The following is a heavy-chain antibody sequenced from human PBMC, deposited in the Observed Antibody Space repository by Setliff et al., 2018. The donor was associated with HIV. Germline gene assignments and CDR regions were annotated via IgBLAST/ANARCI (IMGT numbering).Heavy chain of an antibody. CDR2: IHHSGST. CDR3: AREKRYSYGSDWFNP. V-gene: IGHV4-4*02. Sequence: PSETLSLTCAVSGGSISGSDWWSWVRQPPGKGLEWIGEIHHSGSTNYNPSLKSRVTVSVDKSKNQFSLKLSSVTAADTAVYYCAREKRYSYGSDWFNPWGQGTPVTVSS. J-gene: IGHJ5*02. D-gene: IGHD5-18*01. CDR1: GGSISGSDW.